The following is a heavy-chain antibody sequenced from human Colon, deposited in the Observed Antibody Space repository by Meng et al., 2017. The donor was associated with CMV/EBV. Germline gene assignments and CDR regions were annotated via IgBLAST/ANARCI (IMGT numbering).Heavy chain of an antibody. Sequence: QLVQSGAGGKEPGASVKVSCKTSGYPLNGYFMHWVRQAPGQGLEWMGWINPVTGDTSYAQKFQVRVTMTRDTSISTAYMELSSLRSDDTAVYYCATFGGDFDYWGQGTLVTVSS. V-gene: IGHV1-2*02. D-gene: IGHD3-3*01. J-gene: IGHJ4*02. CDR1: GYPLNGYF. CDR2: INPVTGDT. CDR3: ATFGGDFDY.